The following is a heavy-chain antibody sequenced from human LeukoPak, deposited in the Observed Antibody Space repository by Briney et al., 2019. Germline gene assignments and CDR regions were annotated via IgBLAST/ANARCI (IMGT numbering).Heavy chain of an antibody. CDR1: GFTFSDYY. D-gene: IGHD3-22*01. V-gene: IGHV3-11*01. J-gene: IGHJ5*02. Sequence: PGGSLRLSCAASGFTFSDYYMTWIRQAPGKGLEWVSYISSSDNTRFYADSVKGRFTISRDNAKNSLYLQMNSLRAEDTAVYYCARDLFGFYFSHPWGQGTLVTVSS. CDR2: ISSSDNTR. CDR3: ARDLFGFYFSHP.